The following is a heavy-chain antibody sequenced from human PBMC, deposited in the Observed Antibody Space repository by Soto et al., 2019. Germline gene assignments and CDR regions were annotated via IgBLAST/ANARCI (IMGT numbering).Heavy chain of an antibody. CDR2: INSDGSST. CDR1: GFTFSSYW. V-gene: IGHV3-74*01. CDR3: VRTSLVVAAATREDY. J-gene: IGHJ4*02. D-gene: IGHD2-15*01. Sequence: EVQLVESGGGLVQPGGSLRLSCATSGFTFSSYWMHCVRQAPGKGLVWVSRINSDGSSTSYADSVKGRFTISRDSAKNSLYLQMNRLRAEDTAVYYCVRTSLVVAAATREDYWGQGTLVTVAS.